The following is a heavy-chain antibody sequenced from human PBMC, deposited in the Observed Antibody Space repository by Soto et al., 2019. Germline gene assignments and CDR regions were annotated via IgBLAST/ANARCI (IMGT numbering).Heavy chain of an antibody. CDR1: GYTFTSYG. D-gene: IGHD2-2*01. Sequence: GASVKVSCKASGYTFTSYGISWVRQAPGQGLEWMGWISAYNGNTNYAQKLQGRVTMTTDTSTSTAYMELRSLRSDDTAVYYCARDGIYQLLSSPYYYYYYGMDVWGQGTTVTVSS. J-gene: IGHJ6*02. CDR2: ISAYNGNT. V-gene: IGHV1-18*01. CDR3: ARDGIYQLLSSPYYYYYYGMDV.